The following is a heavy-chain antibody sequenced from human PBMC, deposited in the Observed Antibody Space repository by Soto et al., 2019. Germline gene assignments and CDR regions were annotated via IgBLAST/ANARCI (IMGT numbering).Heavy chain of an antibody. Sequence: SETLSLTCPVSGGSISSYYWSWIRQPPGKGLEWIGYIYYSGSTNYNPSLKSRVTISVDTSKNQFSLKLSSVTAADTAVYYCAALNRITIFGVVTENWFDPWGQGTLVTVSS. CDR3: AALNRITIFGVVTENWFDP. CDR2: IYYSGST. D-gene: IGHD3-3*01. V-gene: IGHV4-59*01. CDR1: GGSISSYY. J-gene: IGHJ5*02.